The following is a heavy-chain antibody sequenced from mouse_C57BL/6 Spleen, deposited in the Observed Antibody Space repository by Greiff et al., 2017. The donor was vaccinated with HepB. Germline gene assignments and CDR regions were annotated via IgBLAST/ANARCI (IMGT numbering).Heavy chain of an antibody. CDR3: ARGGYGSSYVGNFDY. D-gene: IGHD1-1*01. V-gene: IGHV1-55*01. Sequence: QVQLQQPGAELVKPGASVKMSCKASGYTFTSYWITWVKQRPGQGLEWIGDIYPGSGSTNYNEKFKSKATLTVDTSSSTAYMQLSSLTSEDSAVYYCARGGYGSSYVGNFDYWGQGTTLTVSS. CDR1: GYTFTSYW. CDR2: IYPGSGST. J-gene: IGHJ2*01.